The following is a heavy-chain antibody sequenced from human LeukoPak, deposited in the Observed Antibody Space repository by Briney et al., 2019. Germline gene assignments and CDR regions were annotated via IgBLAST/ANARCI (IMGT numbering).Heavy chain of an antibody. CDR1: GYTFTSYY. V-gene: IGHV1-46*01. D-gene: IGHD3-10*01. CDR3: ARAHSGSYYGPYYFDY. CDR2: INPSGGST. J-gene: IGHJ4*02. Sequence: ASVKVSCKASGYTFTSYYMHWVRQAPGQGLEWMGIINPSGGSTSYAQKFQGRVTMTRDTSTSTVYMELSSLRSEDTAVYYCARAHSGSYYGPYYFDYWGQGTLVTVSS.